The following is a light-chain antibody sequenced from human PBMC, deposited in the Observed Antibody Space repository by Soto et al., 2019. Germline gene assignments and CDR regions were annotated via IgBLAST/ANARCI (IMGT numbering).Light chain of an antibody. V-gene: IGKV3-20*01. Sequence: VLTQSPGTLSLSPGERATLSCRASQNVSSTYLAWYQQKPGQAPRLLIYGASSRATGIPDRFTGSGSGTDFTLIINRLEPEDFAVYYCQQYASSPFTFGPGTKVGIK. J-gene: IGKJ3*01. CDR1: QNVSSTY. CDR2: GAS. CDR3: QQYASSPFT.